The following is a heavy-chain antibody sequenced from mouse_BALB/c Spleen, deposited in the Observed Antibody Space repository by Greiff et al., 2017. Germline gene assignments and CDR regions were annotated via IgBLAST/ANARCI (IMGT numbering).Heavy chain of an antibody. D-gene: IGHD4-1*01. Sequence: EVMLVESGGGLVQPGGSRKLSCAASGFTFSSFGMHWVRQAPEKGLEWVAYISSGSSTIYYADTVKGRFTISRDNPKNTLFLQMTSLRSEDTAMYYCARFGTGAYSGQGTLVTVSA. CDR1: GFTFSSFG. CDR3: ARFGTGAY. CDR2: ISSGSSTI. V-gene: IGHV5-17*02. J-gene: IGHJ3*01.